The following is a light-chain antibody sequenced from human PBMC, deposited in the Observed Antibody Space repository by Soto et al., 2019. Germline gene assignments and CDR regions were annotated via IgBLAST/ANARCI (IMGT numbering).Light chain of an antibody. CDR1: QSISRW. Sequence: DIQMTQSPSTLSASVGDRVTITCRASQSISRWLAWYQQKPGKAPNLLIYDASTLHSGVPSRFSGSGSGTEFTLTITNLQPDDFATYFCQQYNTPWTFGQGTNAEIK. J-gene: IGKJ1*01. CDR3: QQYNTPWT. V-gene: IGKV1-5*01. CDR2: DAS.